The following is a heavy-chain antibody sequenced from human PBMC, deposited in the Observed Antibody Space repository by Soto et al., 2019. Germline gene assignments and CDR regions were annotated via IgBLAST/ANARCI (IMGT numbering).Heavy chain of an antibody. CDR1: GGTFSSYA. J-gene: IGHJ6*02. CDR3: XXXXXXXXXXXXXYYYGMDV. V-gene: IGHV1-69*01. CDR2: IIPIFGTA. Sequence: QVQLVQSGAEVKKPGSSVKVSCKASGGTFSSYAISWVRQAPGQGLEWMGGIIPIFGTANYAQKFQGRVTITADESTSTAYMELXXXXXXXXXXXXXXXXXXXXXXXXXXYYYGMDVWGQGTTVTVSS.